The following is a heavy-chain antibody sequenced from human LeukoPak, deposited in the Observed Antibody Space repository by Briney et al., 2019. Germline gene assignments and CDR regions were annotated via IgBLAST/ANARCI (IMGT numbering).Heavy chain of an antibody. V-gene: IGHV3-33*05. J-gene: IGHJ4*02. D-gene: IGHD1-26*01. CDR3: AHIAGGATRGPFDY. Sequence: GGSLRLSCGTSGFTLSSYGMHWVRQAPGKGLEWVAAISYDGSEKHYADSVKGRFTISRDNSKNTLYLQMNSLRAEDTAVYYCAHIAGGATRGPFDYWGQGTLVTVSS. CDR1: GFTLSSYG. CDR2: ISYDGSEK.